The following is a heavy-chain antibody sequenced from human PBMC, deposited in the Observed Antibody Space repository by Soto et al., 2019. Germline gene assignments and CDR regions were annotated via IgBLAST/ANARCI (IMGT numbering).Heavy chain of an antibody. CDR2: INPNSGGT. CDR1: GYTFTGYY. CDR3: ARGGSIVVVVAATPDWYFDL. Sequence: QVPLVQSGAEVKKPGASVKVSCKASGYTFTGYYMHWVRQAPGQGLEWMGWINPNSGGTNYAQKFQGWVTMTRDTSISTAYMELSRLRSDDTAVYYCARGGSIVVVVAATPDWYFDLWGRGTLVTVSS. V-gene: IGHV1-2*04. J-gene: IGHJ2*01. D-gene: IGHD2-15*01.